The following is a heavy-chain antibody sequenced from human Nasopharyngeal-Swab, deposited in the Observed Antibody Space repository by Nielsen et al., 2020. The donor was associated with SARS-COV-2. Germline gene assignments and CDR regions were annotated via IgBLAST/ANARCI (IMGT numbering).Heavy chain of an antibody. Sequence: PGKGLEWIGEINHSGSTNYSPSLKSRVTISVDTSKNQFSLKLSSVTAADTAVYYCARAIFGVVIIFNYYYMDVWGKGTTVTVSS. V-gene: IGHV4-34*01. CDR3: ARAIFGVVIIFNYYYMDV. D-gene: IGHD3-3*01. CDR2: INHSGST. J-gene: IGHJ6*03.